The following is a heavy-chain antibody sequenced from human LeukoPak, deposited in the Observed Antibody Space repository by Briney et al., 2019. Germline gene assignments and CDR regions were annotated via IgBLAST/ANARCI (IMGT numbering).Heavy chain of an antibody. D-gene: IGHD5-24*01. CDR3: AKSGYNRFDY. J-gene: IGHJ4*02. V-gene: IGHV3-23*01. CDR1: GFTFSNYG. CDR2: ISGSGGST. Sequence: GGSLRLSCAASGFTFSNYGMSWVRQAPGKGLEWVSAISGSGGSTYYADSVKGRFTISRDNSKNTLFLQMNSLRAEDTAVYFCAKSGYNRFDYWGQGTLVTVSS.